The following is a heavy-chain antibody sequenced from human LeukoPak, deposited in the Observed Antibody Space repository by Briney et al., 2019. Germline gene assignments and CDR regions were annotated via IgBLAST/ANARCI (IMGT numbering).Heavy chain of an antibody. CDR2: IGISSGNT. Sequence: GGSLRLSCAASGFPFSEYSMNWVRQAPGKGLEWISYIGISSGNTKYADSVKGRFTTSGDNAKNSLYLQMNSLRVEDTAVYYCARDHNYAFDNWGQGTLVTVSS. V-gene: IGHV3-11*06. D-gene: IGHD1-1*01. J-gene: IGHJ4*02. CDR3: ARDHNYAFDN. CDR1: GFPFSEYS.